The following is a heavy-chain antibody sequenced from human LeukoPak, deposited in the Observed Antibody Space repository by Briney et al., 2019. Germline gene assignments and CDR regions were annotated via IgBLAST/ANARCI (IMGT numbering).Heavy chain of an antibody. CDR1: GGSISNYY. D-gene: IGHD5-12*01. CDR2: IYYTGNT. CDR3: AKTRVEYTGYDYYFDF. Sequence: PSETLSLTCSVSGGSISNYYWSWIRQPPGKGLEWIGYIYYTGNTNYNPSLQSRVTSSVDTSQNQFSLNLTSVTAADTAVYYCAKTRVEYTGYDYYFDFWGQGTLVSVSS. V-gene: IGHV4-59*01. J-gene: IGHJ4*02.